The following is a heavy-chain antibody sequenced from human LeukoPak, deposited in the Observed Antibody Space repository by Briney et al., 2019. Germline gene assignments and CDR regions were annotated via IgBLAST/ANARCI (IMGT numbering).Heavy chain of an antibody. CDR3: VRRNLFDY. J-gene: IGHJ4*02. CDR2: IKMDGSDK. V-gene: IGHV3-7*01. D-gene: IGHD1-14*01. Sequence: PGGSLRLSCVASGFSFRDYWVSWVRQAPGKGLEFVANIKMDGSDKDYVDSVKGRLTISRDNAKNSVYLQMNSLRVEDTAVYYCVRRNLFDYWGQGTVVTVSS. CDR1: GFSFRDYW.